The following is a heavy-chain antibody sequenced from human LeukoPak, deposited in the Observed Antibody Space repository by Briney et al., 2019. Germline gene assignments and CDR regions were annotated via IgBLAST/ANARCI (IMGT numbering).Heavy chain of an antibody. CDR1: GFTFSSYG. J-gene: IGHJ4*02. Sequence: GGSLRLSCAASGFTFSSYGMHWVRQAPGKGLEWVALIRYDGSNKYYADSVKGRFTISRDNSKKTLYLQMNSLRAEDTAVYYGASLYYYDSSGYNLDYWGQGTLVTVSS. CDR2: IRYDGSNK. V-gene: IGHV3-30*02. CDR3: ASLYYYDSSGYNLDY. D-gene: IGHD3-22*01.